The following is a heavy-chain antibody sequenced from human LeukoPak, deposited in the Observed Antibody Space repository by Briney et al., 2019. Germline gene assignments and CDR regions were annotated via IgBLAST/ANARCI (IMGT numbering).Heavy chain of an antibody. CDR3: ARFSGYAYFDY. CDR2: IYPGDSDT. D-gene: IGHD5-12*01. Sequence: GESLQISCKGSGYSFTSYWIGWVRQIPGKGREWMGIIYPGDSDTRYSPSFQGQVTISADKSISTAYLQCSSLKASDTAMYYCARFSGYAYFDYWGQGTLVTVSS. V-gene: IGHV5-51*01. CDR1: GYSFTSYW. J-gene: IGHJ4*02.